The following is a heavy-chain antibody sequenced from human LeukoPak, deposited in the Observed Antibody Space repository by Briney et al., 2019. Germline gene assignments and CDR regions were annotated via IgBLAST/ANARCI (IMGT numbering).Heavy chain of an antibody. CDR3: ARAGWDYDSSGYLDY. J-gene: IGHJ4*02. D-gene: IGHD3-22*01. CDR2: IYTSGST. V-gene: IGHV4-61*02. CDR1: GGSISSGDYY. Sequence: SQTLSLTCTVSGGSISSGDYYWSWIRQPAGKGLEWIGRIYTSGSTNYNPSLKSRVTMSVDTSKNQFSLKLSSVTAADTAVYYCARAGWDYDSSGYLDYWGQGTLVTVSS.